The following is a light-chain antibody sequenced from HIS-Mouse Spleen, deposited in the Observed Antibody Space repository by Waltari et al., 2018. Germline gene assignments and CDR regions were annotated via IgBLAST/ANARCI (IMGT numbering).Light chain of an antibody. J-gene: IGKJ3*01. CDR3: QQSYSTPFT. V-gene: IGKV1-39*01. Sequence: DIQITPAPSSLSELVGDRVSITCRASQSISSYLNWYQQKPGKAPKLLIYAASSLQSGGPSRLSGSGSGTDFTLTISSLQPEDFATYYCQQSYSTPFTFGPGTKVDIK. CDR1: QSISSY. CDR2: AAS.